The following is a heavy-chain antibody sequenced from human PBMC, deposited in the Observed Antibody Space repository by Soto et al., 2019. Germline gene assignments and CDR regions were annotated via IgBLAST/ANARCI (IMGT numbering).Heavy chain of an antibody. CDR2: FDPEDGET. V-gene: IGHV1-24*01. J-gene: IGHJ4*02. D-gene: IGHD3-16*01. Sequence: GASVKVSCKVSGYTLTELSMHWVRQAPGKGLEWMGGFDPEDGETIYAQKFQGRVTMTEDTSTDTAYMELSSLRSEDTAVYYCATGITYTDLSMGKFDYWGQGTLVTVSS. CDR3: ATGITYTDLSMGKFDY. CDR1: GYTLTELS.